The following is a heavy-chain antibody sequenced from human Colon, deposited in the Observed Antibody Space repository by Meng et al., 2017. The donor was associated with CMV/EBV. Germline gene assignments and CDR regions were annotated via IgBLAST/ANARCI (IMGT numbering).Heavy chain of an antibody. CDR1: AFTFSRYW. Sequence: GGSLRLSCAASAFTFSRYWMAWVRQAPGKGLEWVANIKEDGSEEYYLDSVKGRFTISRDNAKNSLYLQMNSLRAEDTAVYYCARDQQPPHYYDNGGYRAYYGLDVWGQGTAVTVSS. CDR3: ARDQQPPHYYDNGGYRAYYGLDV. J-gene: IGHJ6*02. D-gene: IGHD3-22*01. CDR2: IKEDGSEE. V-gene: IGHV3-7*01.